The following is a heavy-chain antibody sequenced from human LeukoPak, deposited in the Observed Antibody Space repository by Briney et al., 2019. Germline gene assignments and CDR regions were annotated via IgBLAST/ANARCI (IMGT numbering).Heavy chain of an antibody. D-gene: IGHD1/OR15-1a*01. J-gene: IGHJ4*02. CDR3: ARLNTWYYFDY. V-gene: IGHV1-18*01. Sequence: PSVKVSCQASGYTFTSYGISWVRQAPGQGLEWMGWISAYNGNTNYAQKLQGRVTMTTDKSTSKAYMELRSLRSDDTAVYYCARLNTWYYFDYWRQGTLVTVSS. CDR2: ISAYNGNT. CDR1: GYTFTSYG.